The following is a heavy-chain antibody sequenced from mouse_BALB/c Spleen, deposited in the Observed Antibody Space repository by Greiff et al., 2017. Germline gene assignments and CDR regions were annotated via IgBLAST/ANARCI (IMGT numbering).Heavy chain of an antibody. CDR2: IWAGGST. D-gene: IGHD2-3*01. V-gene: IGHV2-9*02. CDR3: ARVRWLLPYYYAMDY. J-gene: IGHJ4*01. Sequence: QVQLKESGPGLVAPSQSLSITCTVSGFSLTSYGVHWVRQPPGKGLELLGVIWAGGSTNYNSALMSRLSISKDNSKSQVFLKMNSLQTDDTAMYYCARVRWLLPYYYAMDYWGQGTSVTVSS. CDR1: GFSLTSYG.